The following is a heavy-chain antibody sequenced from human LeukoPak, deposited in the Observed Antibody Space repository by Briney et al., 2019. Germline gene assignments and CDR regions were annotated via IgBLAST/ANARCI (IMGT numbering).Heavy chain of an antibody. CDR2: MNGDGSRI. Sequence: GGSLRLSCAASGFSFTEWWMQWVRQAPGEGLVWLSHMNGDGSRISYADSAKGRFTISRDNAKKMLYLQMNSLRDEDTAVYYCARRSYYYDSSGYYNDAFDIWGQGTMVTVSS. CDR1: GFSFTEWW. V-gene: IGHV3-74*01. CDR3: ARRSYYYDSSGYYNDAFDI. D-gene: IGHD3-22*01. J-gene: IGHJ3*02.